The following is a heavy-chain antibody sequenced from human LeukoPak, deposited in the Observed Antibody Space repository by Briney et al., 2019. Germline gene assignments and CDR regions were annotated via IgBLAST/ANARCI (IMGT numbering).Heavy chain of an antibody. J-gene: IGHJ4*02. D-gene: IGHD1-26*01. CDR1: GFTFSSYN. CDR2: ISGSGTTI. V-gene: IGHV3-48*01. CDR3: AKDLVGATRATGDY. Sequence: GGSLRLSCVASGFTFSSYNMNWVRQPPGKGLEWVSYISGSGTTIYYADSVRGRFTISRDNAKSSLYLQMKSLRAEDTAVYYCAKDLVGATRATGDYWGQGTLVTVSS.